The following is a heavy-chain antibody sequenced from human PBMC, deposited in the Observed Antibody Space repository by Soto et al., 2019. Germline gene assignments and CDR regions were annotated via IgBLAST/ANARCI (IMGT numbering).Heavy chain of an antibody. CDR3: AKDPRYSYYYMDV. J-gene: IGHJ6*03. V-gene: IGHV3-23*01. Sequence: GGSLRLSCAASGVTFSSYAMSWVRQAPGKGLEWVSAISGSGGSTYYADSVKGRFTISRDNSKNTLYLQMNSLRAEDTAVYYCAKDPRYSYYYMDVWGKGTTVTVSS. CDR2: ISGSGGST. CDR1: GVTFSSYA. D-gene: IGHD3-9*01.